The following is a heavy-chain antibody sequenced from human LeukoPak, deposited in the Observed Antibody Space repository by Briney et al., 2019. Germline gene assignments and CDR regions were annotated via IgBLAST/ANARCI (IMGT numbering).Heavy chain of an antibody. D-gene: IGHD3-10*01. Sequence: GGSLRLSCAASGFTFSSYNMHWVRQAPGKGLEWVAFIRYDENKKYYADSVKGRFTISRDNSKNTLFLQMNTLRLEDAAVYFXXRDPGGGLFDPWGQGTLVTVSS. CDR1: GFTFSSYN. CDR3: XRDPGGGLFDP. J-gene: IGHJ5*02. V-gene: IGHV3-30*02. CDR2: IRYDENKK.